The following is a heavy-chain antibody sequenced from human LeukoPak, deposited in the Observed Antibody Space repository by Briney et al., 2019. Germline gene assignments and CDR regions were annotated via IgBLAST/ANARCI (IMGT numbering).Heavy chain of an antibody. V-gene: IGHV3-21*01. J-gene: IGHJ4*02. CDR1: GFTFSSYS. D-gene: IGHD3-10*01. CDR3: ASSSYYYGSGNFDY. CDR2: ISSSSSYI. Sequence: PGGSLRLSCAASGFTFSSYSMNWVRQAPGKGLEWVSSISSSSSYIYYADSVKGRFTISGDNAKNSLYLQMNSLRAEDTAVYYCASSSYYYGSGNFDYWGQGTLVTVSS.